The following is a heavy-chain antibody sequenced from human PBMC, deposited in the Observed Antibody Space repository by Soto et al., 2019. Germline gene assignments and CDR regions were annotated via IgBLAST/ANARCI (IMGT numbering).Heavy chain of an antibody. CDR3: ARHEQYSSSWYTFDY. Sequence: SATLSLTCTVPGGSISSYYWSWIRQPPGKGLEWIGYIYYSGSTNYNPSLKSRVTISVDTSKNQSSLKLSSVTAADTAVYYCARHEQYSSSWYTFDYWGQGTLVTVSS. D-gene: IGHD6-13*01. CDR2: IYYSGST. J-gene: IGHJ4*02. CDR1: GGSISSYY. V-gene: IGHV4-59*08.